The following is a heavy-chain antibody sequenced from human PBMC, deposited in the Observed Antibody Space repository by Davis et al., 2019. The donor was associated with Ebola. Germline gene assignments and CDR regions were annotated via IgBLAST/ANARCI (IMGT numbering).Heavy chain of an antibody. J-gene: IGHJ4*02. D-gene: IGHD3-22*01. V-gene: IGHV4-39*07. CDR1: GGSISSSSYY. CDR2: INHSGST. Sequence: PGGSLRLSCTVSGGSISSSSYYWSWIRQPPGKGLEWIGEINHSGSTNYNPSLKSRVTISVDTSKNQFSLKLSSVTAADTAVYYCARGAATMTHFDYWGQGTLVTVSS. CDR3: ARGAATMTHFDY.